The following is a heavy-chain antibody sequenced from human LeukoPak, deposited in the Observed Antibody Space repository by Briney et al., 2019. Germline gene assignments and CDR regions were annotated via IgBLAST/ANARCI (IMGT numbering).Heavy chain of an antibody. Sequence: GGSLRLSCAASGFTFSNAWMSWVRQAPRKGLEWVGRIKTKSNGGTADYAAPVKGRITISRDDSKITLYLQVNSLKIEDAGVYYCTTDGEFFDYWGQGTLVTVSS. CDR1: GFTFSNAW. CDR2: IKTKSNGGTA. CDR3: TTDGEFFDY. V-gene: IGHV3-15*01. J-gene: IGHJ4*02.